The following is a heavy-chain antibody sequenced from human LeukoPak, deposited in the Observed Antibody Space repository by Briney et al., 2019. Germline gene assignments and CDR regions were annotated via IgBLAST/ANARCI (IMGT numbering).Heavy chain of an antibody. CDR1: GLTFSSYA. Sequence: GGSLRLSCAASGLTFSSYAMTWVRQAPGKGLEWVSYISSSSSAIYYADSVKGRFTISRDNAKNSLYLQMNSLRDEDTAVYYCAREYSSSSGSVSDYWGQGTLVTVSS. V-gene: IGHV3-48*02. J-gene: IGHJ4*02. D-gene: IGHD6-6*01. CDR2: ISSSSSAI. CDR3: AREYSSSSGSVSDY.